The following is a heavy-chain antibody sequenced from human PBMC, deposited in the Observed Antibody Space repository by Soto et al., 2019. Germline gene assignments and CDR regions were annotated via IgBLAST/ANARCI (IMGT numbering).Heavy chain of an antibody. D-gene: IGHD2-2*03. V-gene: IGHV1-18*01. CDR2: ISAYNGDT. J-gene: IGHJ4*02. CDR3: ARDAPIGLYFDY. CDR1: GYTFASYG. Sequence: ASVKVSCKASGYTFASYGISWVRQAPGQGLEWMGWISAYNGDTNYAQKLQDRVTMTTDTSTSTAYMELRSLRYDDTAVYYCARDAPIGLYFDYWGQGTLVTVSS.